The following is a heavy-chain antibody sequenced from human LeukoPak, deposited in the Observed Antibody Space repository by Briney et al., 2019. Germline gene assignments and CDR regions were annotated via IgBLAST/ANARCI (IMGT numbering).Heavy chain of an antibody. V-gene: IGHV1-69*13. D-gene: IGHD2-2*01. CDR2: IIPISGTT. CDR1: GGTFSSYA. CDR3: TRLDITVQPTATYNWFDP. Sequence: ASVKVSCKASGGTFSSYAISWVRQAPGQGLEWMGGIIPISGTTNYAQKFQGRVTITADESTSTAYMELSSLRSGDTAMYYCTRLDITVQPTATYNWFDPWGQGTLVTVSS. J-gene: IGHJ5*02.